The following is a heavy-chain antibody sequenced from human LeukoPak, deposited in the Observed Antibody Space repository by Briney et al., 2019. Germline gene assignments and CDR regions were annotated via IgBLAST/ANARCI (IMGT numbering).Heavy chain of an antibody. J-gene: IGHJ4*02. CDR1: GGSISSGGYY. CDR2: IYHSGST. V-gene: IGHV4-30-2*01. Sequence: SQTLSLTCTVSGGSISSGGYYWSWIRQPPGKGLEWIGYIYHSGSTYYNPSLKSRVTISVDRSKNQFSLKLTSVTAADTAVYYCTRGRANYDSTGYYYWGQGTPVTVSS. CDR3: TRGRANYDSTGYYY. D-gene: IGHD3-22*01.